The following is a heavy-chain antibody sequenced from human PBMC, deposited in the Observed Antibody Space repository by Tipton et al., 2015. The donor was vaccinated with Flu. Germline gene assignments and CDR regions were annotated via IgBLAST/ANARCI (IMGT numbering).Heavy chain of an antibody. V-gene: IGHV4-38-2*02. CDR1: GYSITTAYY. CDR2: ITHTGGA. Sequence: TLSLTCTVSGYSITTAYYWGWIRQSSGKRMEYIAAITHTGGAWYNPSFQSRVTISRDTSKNQFSLNLYSVTAADTAIYYCTRVDLGLPNDNWGQGILVTVSS. J-gene: IGHJ4*02. CDR3: TRVDLGLPNDN. D-gene: IGHD1-7*01.